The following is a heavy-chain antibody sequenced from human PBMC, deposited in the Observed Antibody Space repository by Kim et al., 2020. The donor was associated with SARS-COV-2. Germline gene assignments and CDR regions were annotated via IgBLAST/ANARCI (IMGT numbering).Heavy chain of an antibody. CDR2: ISWNSGSI. V-gene: IGHV3-9*01. D-gene: IGHD6-19*01. Sequence: GGSLRLSCAASGFTFDDYAMHWVRQAPGKGLEWVSGISWNSGSIGYADSVKGRFTISRDNAKNSLYLQMNSLRAEDTALYYCAKAGPIAVAGYYFDYWGQGTLVTVSS. CDR1: GFTFDDYA. CDR3: AKAGPIAVAGYYFDY. J-gene: IGHJ4*02.